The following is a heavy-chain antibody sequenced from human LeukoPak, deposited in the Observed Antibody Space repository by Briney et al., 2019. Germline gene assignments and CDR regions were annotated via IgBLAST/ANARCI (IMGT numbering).Heavy chain of an antibody. CDR3: ARVNGDSYNWFDP. J-gene: IGHJ5*02. D-gene: IGHD4-17*01. V-gene: IGHV7-4-1*02. CDR1: GYTFTSYA. CDR2: INTNTGNP. Sequence: EASVKVSCKASGYTFTSYAMNWVRQAPGQGLEWMGWINTNTGNPTYAQGFTGRFVFSLHTYGRTAYLQISSLKAEDTAVYYCARVNGDSYNWFDPWGQGTLVTVSS.